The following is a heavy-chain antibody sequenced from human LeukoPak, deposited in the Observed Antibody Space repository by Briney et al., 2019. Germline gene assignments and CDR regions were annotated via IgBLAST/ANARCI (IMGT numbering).Heavy chain of an antibody. CDR3: ARRYSGYEYFEY. V-gene: IGHV3-21*01. CDR2: ISSSSSYI. J-gene: IGHJ4*02. Sequence: GGSLRLSCAASGFTFSSYNMNWVRQAPGKGLEWVSSISSSSSYIYYADSVRGRFTISRDNAKNSLYLQINSLRAEDTAVYYCARRYSGYEYFEYWGQGTLVTVSS. CDR1: GFTFSSYN. D-gene: IGHD5-12*01.